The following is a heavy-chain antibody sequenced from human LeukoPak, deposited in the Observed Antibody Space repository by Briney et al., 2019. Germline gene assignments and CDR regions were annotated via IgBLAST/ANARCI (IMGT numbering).Heavy chain of an antibody. CDR1: GFTFNDYA. D-gene: IGHD6-19*01. CDR3: ARTVPGYPDDYFDY. J-gene: IGHJ4*02. V-gene: IGHV3-23*01. Sequence: PGGSLRLSCAASGFTFNDYAMTWVRHAPGKGLEWVASIHHFGISKYYADSVKGRFTISRDNDKNSLYLQMNGLTVADTAVYYCARTVPGYPDDYFDYWGQGTLVTVSS. CDR2: IHHFGISK.